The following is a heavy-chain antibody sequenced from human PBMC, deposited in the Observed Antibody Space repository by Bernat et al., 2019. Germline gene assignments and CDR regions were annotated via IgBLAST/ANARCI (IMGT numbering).Heavy chain of an antibody. D-gene: IGHD3-3*01. CDR1: GFTFSSYA. CDR3: AKDFYDFWSGYSSAFDI. CDR2: ISGSGGST. Sequence: EVQLLESGGGLVQPGGSLRLSCAASGFTFSSYAMSWFRQAPGKGLEWVSAISGSGGSTYYADSVKGRFTISRDNSKNTLYLQMNSLRAEDTAVYYCAKDFYDFWSGYSSAFDIWGQGTMVTVSS. V-gene: IGHV3-23*01. J-gene: IGHJ3*02.